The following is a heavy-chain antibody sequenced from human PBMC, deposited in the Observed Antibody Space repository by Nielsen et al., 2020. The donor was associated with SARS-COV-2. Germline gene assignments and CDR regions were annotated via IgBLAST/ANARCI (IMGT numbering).Heavy chain of an antibody. CDR1: GGTFSSYA. V-gene: IGHV1-69*13. Sequence: SVKVSCKASGGTFSSYAISWVRQAPGQGLEWMGGIIPIFGTANYAQKFQGRVTITADESTSTAYMELSSLRSEDTAVYYCARARYCSGGSCYYWFDPWGQGTLVTVSS. J-gene: IGHJ5*02. CDR3: ARARYCSGGSCYYWFDP. D-gene: IGHD2-15*01. CDR2: IIPIFGTA.